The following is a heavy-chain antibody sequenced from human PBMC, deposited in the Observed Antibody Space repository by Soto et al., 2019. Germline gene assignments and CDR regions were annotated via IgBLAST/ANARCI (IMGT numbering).Heavy chain of an antibody. CDR1: GFTFSSYT. J-gene: IGHJ5*02. V-gene: IGHV3-30-3*01. CDR2: ISYDGSDK. CDR3: AREALLNWFDP. Sequence: GGSLRLSCAASGFTFSSYTMHWVRQTPGKGLEWVAVISYDGSDKYYADSVTGRFTISRDNSKNSLYLQMNSLRAEDTAVYYCAREALLNWFDPWGQGTLVTVSS. D-gene: IGHD2-15*01.